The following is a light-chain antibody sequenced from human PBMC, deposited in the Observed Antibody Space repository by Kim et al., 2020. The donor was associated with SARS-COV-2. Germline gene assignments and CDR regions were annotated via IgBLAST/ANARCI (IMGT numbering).Light chain of an antibody. CDR2: GKN. V-gene: IGLV3-19*01. Sequence: VALGQTVRITCQGDRLRTYYTTWFQQKPGQAPIVVFSGKNNRPSGIPDRFSGSSSGNTASLTITATQAGDEADYYCNSRDNNDNVLFGGGTQLTVL. CDR3: NSRDNNDNVL. J-gene: IGLJ2*01. CDR1: RLRTYY.